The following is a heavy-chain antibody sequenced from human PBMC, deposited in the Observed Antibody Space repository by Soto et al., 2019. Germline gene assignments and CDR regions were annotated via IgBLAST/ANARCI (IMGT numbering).Heavy chain of an antibody. CDR2: IYYSGST. J-gene: IGHJ6*03. D-gene: IGHD3-10*01. CDR1: GGSTSSSSYY. CDR3: ARNREVWFGVGFPYYYYMDV. Sequence: SETLSLTCTFSGGSTSSSSYYWGWIRQPPGKGLEWIGSIYYSGSTYYNPSLKSRVTISVDTSKNQFSLKLSSVTAADTAVYYCARNREVWFGVGFPYYYYMDVWGKGTTVTVSS. V-gene: IGHV4-39*01.